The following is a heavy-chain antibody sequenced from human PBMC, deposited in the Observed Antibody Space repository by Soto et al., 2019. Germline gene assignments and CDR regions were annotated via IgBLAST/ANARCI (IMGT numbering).Heavy chain of an antibody. D-gene: IGHD3-16*01. V-gene: IGHV4-59*01. CDR1: GGSISSYY. Sequence: QVQLQESGPGLVKPSETLSLTSTVSGGSISSYYWSWVRQPPGKGLEWIGYIFDGGSTNYKPSHKSGVNTSVDTSKNQFSLKLSSVTAADTAVDYCARRYGGNFDYWGQGTLVTVSS. CDR2: IFDGGST. CDR3: ARRYGGNFDY. J-gene: IGHJ4*02.